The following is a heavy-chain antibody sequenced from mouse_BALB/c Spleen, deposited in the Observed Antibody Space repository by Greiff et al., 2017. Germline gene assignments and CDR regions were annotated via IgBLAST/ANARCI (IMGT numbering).Heavy chain of an antibody. V-gene: IGHV1-69*02. CDR1: GYTFTSYW. D-gene: IGHD1-2*01. CDR2: IDPSDSYT. J-gene: IGHJ2*01. CDR3: ARPTTAHYFDY. Sequence: QVQLLQPGAELVKPGASVKLSCKASGYTFTSYWMHWVKQRPGQGLEWIGEIDPSDSYTNYNQKFKGKATLTVDKSSSTAYMQLSSLTSEDSAVYYCARPTTAHYFDYWGQGTTLTVSS.